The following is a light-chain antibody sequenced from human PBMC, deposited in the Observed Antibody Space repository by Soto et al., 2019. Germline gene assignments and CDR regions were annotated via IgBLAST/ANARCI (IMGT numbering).Light chain of an antibody. Sequence: QSVLTQPPSASGTPGQRVTISCSGSRSNVGSNVVNWYQQLPGTAPKLLIYSNSQRPSGVPDRFSGSKSGTSASLAISGLQSEDEADYYCAARDDTLNGPIFGGGTKLTVL. CDR2: SNS. CDR3: AARDDTLNGPI. CDR1: RSNVGSNV. J-gene: IGLJ2*01. V-gene: IGLV1-44*01.